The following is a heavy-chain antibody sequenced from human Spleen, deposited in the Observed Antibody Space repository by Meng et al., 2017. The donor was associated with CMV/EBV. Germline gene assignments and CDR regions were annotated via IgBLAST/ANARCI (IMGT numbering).Heavy chain of an antibody. V-gene: IGHV3-23*01. CDR2: ISGSGGST. D-gene: IGHD2-2*01. J-gene: IGHJ4*02. CDR1: GFTFDNYA. Sequence: SGFTFDNYAMSWVRQAPGKGLEWVSIISGSGGSTYYADSVRGRFTVSRDNSKNTLYLQMNSLRAEDAAVYYCVKPLLGYCSSTSCYDYWGQGTLVTVSS. CDR3: VKPLLGYCSSTSCYDY.